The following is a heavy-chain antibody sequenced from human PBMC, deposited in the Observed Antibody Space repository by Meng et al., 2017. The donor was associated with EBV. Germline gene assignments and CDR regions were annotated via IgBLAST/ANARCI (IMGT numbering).Heavy chain of an antibody. J-gene: IGHJ4*02. V-gene: IGHV3-74*01. CDR3: SRDLAGPFDD. CDR2: TNEDGGIT. CDR1: GFTFSRFW. Sequence: EVQLVDAGGGPVRPGGSLRLSCAVSGFTFSRFWMHWVCQVPGKGLVWVARTNEDGGITNYADSVKGRFIISRDNTRNTLYLQMNSLRDEDTAVYFCSRDLAGPFDDWGQGTLVTVSS.